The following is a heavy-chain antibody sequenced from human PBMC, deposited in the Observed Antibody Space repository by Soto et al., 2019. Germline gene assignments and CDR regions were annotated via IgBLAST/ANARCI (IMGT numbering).Heavy chain of an antibody. CDR2: ISASGDRS. CDR3: ATDSPPILRYSHAP. J-gene: IGHJ5*02. V-gene: IGHV3-23*01. D-gene: IGHD3-9*01. Sequence: GGSLRLSCAPSGFPFTTYGMSWVRQAPGKGLEWVSFISASGDRSYYADSVKGRFTISRDNYKNMLYLQMNSLRAADTAVYYCATDSPPILRYSHAPWGQGNLVTVSS. CDR1: GFPFTTYG.